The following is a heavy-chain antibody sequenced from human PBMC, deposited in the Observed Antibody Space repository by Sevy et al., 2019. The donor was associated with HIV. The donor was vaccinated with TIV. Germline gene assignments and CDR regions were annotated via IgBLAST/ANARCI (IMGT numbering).Heavy chain of an antibody. D-gene: IGHD5-12*01. J-gene: IGHJ3*02. CDR1: GFTFGDYA. CDR2: IRSKGYGGTT. V-gene: IGHV3-49*03. Sequence: GGSLRLSCTASGFTFGDYAMNWLRQAPGKGLEWVGLIRSKGYGGTTEYAASVKGRFTISRDDSKGIAYLQMNTLKSEDTAVYYCTRDMGYSGPGAFDIGGQGTMVTVSS. CDR3: TRDMGYSGPGAFDI.